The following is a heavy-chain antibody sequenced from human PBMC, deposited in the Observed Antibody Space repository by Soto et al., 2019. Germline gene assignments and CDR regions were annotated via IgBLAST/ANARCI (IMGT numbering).Heavy chain of an antibody. CDR3: VMVDNYVTPTPQDV. J-gene: IGHJ6*02. Sequence: QVQLVQSGDEVKKPGASVKVSCKASGYIFVNYGIAWVRQAPRQGLEWKGWISPYTGNTHSASKVEGRLTMTTDTSTSTAYMDLGSLTSDDTAVYYCVMVDNYVTPTPQDVWGQGTTVTVSS. V-gene: IGHV1-18*01. CDR1: GYIFVNYG. D-gene: IGHD3-16*01. CDR2: ISPYTGNT.